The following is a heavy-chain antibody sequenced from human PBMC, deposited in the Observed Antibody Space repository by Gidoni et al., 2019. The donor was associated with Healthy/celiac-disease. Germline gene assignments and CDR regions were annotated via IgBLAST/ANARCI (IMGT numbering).Heavy chain of an antibody. CDR2: ISSSSSYI. D-gene: IGHD6-13*01. CDR3: ARDPGIAAAGLDY. Sequence: EVQLVESGGGLVKPGGSLSLSCAASGFTFSSYSMNWVRQAPGKGLEWVSSISSSSSYIYYADSVKGRFTISRDNAKNSLYLQMNSLRAEDTAVYYCARDPGIAAAGLDYWGQGTLVTVSS. V-gene: IGHV3-21*01. J-gene: IGHJ4*02. CDR1: GFTFSSYS.